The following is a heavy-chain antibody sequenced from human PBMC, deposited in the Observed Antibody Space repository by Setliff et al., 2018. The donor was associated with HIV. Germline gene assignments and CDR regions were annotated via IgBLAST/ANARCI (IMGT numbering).Heavy chain of an antibody. V-gene: IGHV1-2*02. Sequence: ASVKVSCKASGYIFTDYFLHWVRQAPGQGLEWMGWISPQNADKNIPRKFRGRVTLTRDTSISTAYMELSGLRSDDTAMYYCARQLSNSLDHWGQGTLVTVSS. J-gene: IGHJ4*02. CDR2: ISPQNADK. D-gene: IGHD7-27*01. CDR1: GYIFTDYF. CDR3: ARQLSNSLDH.